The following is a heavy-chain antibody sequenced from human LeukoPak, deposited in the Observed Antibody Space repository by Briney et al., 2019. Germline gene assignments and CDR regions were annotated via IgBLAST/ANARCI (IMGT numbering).Heavy chain of an antibody. J-gene: IGHJ3*02. Sequence: GSSVKVSCKASGGTFSSYAISWVRQAPGQGLEWMGGIIPIFGTANYAQKFQGRVTITADEFTSTAYMELSSLRSEDTAVYYCASRDGIYRNYYDSSGYPLFDIWGQGTMVTVSS. CDR2: IIPIFGTA. CDR3: ASRDGIYRNYYDSSGYPLFDI. V-gene: IGHV1-69*01. CDR1: GGTFSSYA. D-gene: IGHD3-22*01.